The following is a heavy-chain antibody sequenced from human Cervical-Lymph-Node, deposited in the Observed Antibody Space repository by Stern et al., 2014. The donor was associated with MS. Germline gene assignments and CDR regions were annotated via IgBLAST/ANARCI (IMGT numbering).Heavy chain of an antibody. CDR2: IIPVFGSQ. J-gene: IGHJ6*02. CDR1: GGTFRSFA. CDR3: AGANPSTRRGYKGMNV. D-gene: IGHD1-14*01. V-gene: IGHV1-69*01. Sequence: QVQLVQSGAEVMKPGSSVKVSCKASGGTFRSFAVNWVRQAPGQGLEGVGGIIPVFGSQTYAQKFQGRLTIISDESTNTVLVELSSRLTDDTATYFCAGANPSTRRGYKGMNVWGQGTTIAVSS.